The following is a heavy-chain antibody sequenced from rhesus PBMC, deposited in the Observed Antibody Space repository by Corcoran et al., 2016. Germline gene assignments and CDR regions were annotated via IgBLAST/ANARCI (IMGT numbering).Heavy chain of an antibody. CDR3: VGLMVAGPVEY. CDR1: GGSISSNS. J-gene: IGHJ4*01. Sequence: QVQLKESGPGLVKPSETLSLTCAVSGGSISSNSWTWIRQPPGKGLEWIGRISGDDRSTDYNPSLRSRVTISTDTSKTQFSLKVDSVTAADTAVYYCVGLMVAGPVEYWGQGVLVTVSS. V-gene: IGHV4-173*01. CDR2: ISGDDRST. D-gene: IGHD6-37*01.